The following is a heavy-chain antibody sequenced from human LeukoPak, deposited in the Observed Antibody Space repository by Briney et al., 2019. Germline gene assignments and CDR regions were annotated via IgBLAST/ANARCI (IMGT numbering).Heavy chain of an antibody. D-gene: IGHD3-3*01. CDR2: IYTSGST. V-gene: IGHV4-4*07. CDR1: GGSISSYY. J-gene: IGHJ6*02. CDR3: AGIGLPRSGYYPNYYYGMDV. Sequence: SETLSLTCTVSGGSISSYYWSWIRQPAGKGLEWIGRIYTSGSTNYNPSLKSRVTMSVGTSKNQFSLKLSSVTAADTAVYYCAGIGLPRSGYYPNYYYGMDVWGQGTTVTVSS.